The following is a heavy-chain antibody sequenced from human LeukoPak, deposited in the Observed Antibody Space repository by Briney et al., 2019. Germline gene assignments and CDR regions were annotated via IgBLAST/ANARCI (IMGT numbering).Heavy chain of an antibody. D-gene: IGHD6-6*01. V-gene: IGHV4-4*07. CDR3: ARAIAARRRVGWDYFDY. J-gene: IGHJ4*02. CDR2: IYTSGST. Sequence: SETLFLTCTVSGGFISTYYWSWIRQPAGKGLEWIGRIYTSGSTYYNPSLKSRVTISVDTSKNQFSLKLSSVTAADTAVYYCARAIAARRRVGWDYFDYWGQGTLVTVSS. CDR1: GGFISTYY.